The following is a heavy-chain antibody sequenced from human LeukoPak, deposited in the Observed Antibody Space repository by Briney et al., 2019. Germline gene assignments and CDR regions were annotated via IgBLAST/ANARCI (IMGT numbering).Heavy chain of an antibody. CDR1: GFTVSSTH. CDR2: TYTGGNS. J-gene: IGHJ3*02. V-gene: IGHV3-53*01. D-gene: IGHD3-22*01. CDR3: ARGGRGSAAVVAPRSFDI. Sequence: GGSLRLSCEAPGFTVSSTHMVWVRQAPGKGLEWVSVTYTGGNSYYAGSVQGRFIISRDISKNTLYLHMNNLRAEDSALYYCARGGRGSAAVVAPRSFDIWGQGTMVTVSS.